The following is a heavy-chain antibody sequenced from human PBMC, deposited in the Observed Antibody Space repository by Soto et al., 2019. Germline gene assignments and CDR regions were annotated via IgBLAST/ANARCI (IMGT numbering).Heavy chain of an antibody. CDR3: ARDDWDYGGGWFDP. CDR2: MNTDSGHA. CDR1: GYTFTSYD. V-gene: IGHV1-8*01. Sequence: ASVKVSCKTSGYTFTSYDTNWVRQAPGRRLEWMGWMNTDSGHAESAQRFQGRVTMTRDTSTSTAYMELRSLRSDDTAVYYCARDDWDYGGGWFDPWGQGTLVTVSS. D-gene: IGHD1-7*01. J-gene: IGHJ5*02.